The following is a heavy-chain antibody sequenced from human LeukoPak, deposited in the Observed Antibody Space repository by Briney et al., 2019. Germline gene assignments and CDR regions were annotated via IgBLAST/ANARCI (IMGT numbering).Heavy chain of an antibody. J-gene: IGHJ4*02. Sequence: GGSLRLPCAASGFTFRSYSMNWVRQAPGKGLEWVSAIDPSSTYIYYADSVKGRFTISRDNFKNTLYLQMNSLRAEDTAVYYCARDQPFDYWGQGTLVTVSS. V-gene: IGHV3-21*01. CDR1: GFTFRSYS. CDR2: IDPSSTYI. CDR3: ARDQPFDY.